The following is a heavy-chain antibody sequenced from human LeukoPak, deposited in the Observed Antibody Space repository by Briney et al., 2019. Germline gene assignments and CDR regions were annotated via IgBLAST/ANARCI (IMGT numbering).Heavy chain of an antibody. CDR2: INHSGST. J-gene: IGHJ4*02. CDR3: ARGRSITMVRGARYFDY. CDR1: GGSFSGYY. V-gene: IGHV4-34*01. Sequence: PSETLSLTCAVYGGSFSGYYWSWIRQPPGKGLEWIGEINHSGSTNYNPSLKSRVTISVDTSKNQFSLKLSSVTAADTAVYYCARGRSITMVRGARYFDYWGQGIQVSVSS. D-gene: IGHD3-10*01.